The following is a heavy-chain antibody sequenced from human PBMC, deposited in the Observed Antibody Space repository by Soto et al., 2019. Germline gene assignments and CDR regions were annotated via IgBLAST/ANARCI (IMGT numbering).Heavy chain of an antibody. D-gene: IGHD1-20*01. CDR2: IYWDDNK. Sequence: QITLKESGPTLVKPTQTLTLTCTFSGFSLSNRGMGVGWIRQPPGKALEWLALIYWDDNKRYSPSLKSRLTIAKDTSKNQVVLTMINMDPVDTSTYYCANRMTGTTDDAFDIWGQGTMVTVSS. J-gene: IGHJ3*02. CDR1: GFSLSNRGMG. CDR3: ANRMTGTTDDAFDI. V-gene: IGHV2-5*02.